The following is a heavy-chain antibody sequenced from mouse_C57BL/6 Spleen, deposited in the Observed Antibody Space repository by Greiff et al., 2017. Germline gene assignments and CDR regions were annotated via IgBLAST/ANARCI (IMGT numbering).Heavy chain of an antibody. J-gene: IGHJ1*03. D-gene: IGHD2-5*01. CDR2: IWRGGST. CDR3: DKNGIGSNDWYFDV. V-gene: IGHV2-5*01. CDR1: GFSLTSYG. Sequence: QVQLQQSGPGLVQPSQSLSITCTVSGFSLTSYGVNWVRQSPGKGLEWLGVIWRGGSTDYNAAFMSRLSITKDNSKSHVFFMMNSLQAADTAIYYCDKNGIGSNDWYFDVWGTGTTVTVSS.